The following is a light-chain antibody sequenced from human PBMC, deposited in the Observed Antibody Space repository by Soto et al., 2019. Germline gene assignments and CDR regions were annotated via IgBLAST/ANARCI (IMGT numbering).Light chain of an antibody. V-gene: IGKV3-15*01. CDR2: GAS. J-gene: IGKJ4*01. CDR1: QSISNY. CDR3: QQYQKWPLT. Sequence: EIVMTQSPATLSVSPGERVTLSCRASQSISNYLDWYQQKPGQSPRLLIYGASTRDTGIPARFSGSGSGTEFTLTISSLQSEDSAVYYCQQYQKWPLTFGGGTKVEIK.